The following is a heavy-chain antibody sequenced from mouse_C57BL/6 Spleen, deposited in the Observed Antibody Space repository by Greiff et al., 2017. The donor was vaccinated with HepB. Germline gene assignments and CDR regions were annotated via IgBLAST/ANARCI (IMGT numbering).Heavy chain of an antibody. D-gene: IGHD1-1*01. J-gene: IGHJ1*03. V-gene: IGHV5-6*01. CDR1: GFTFSSYG. CDR3: ARLVRYWYFDV. CDR2: ISSGGSYT. Sequence: EVQLVESGGDLVEPGGSLKLSCAASGFTFSSYGMSWVRQTPDKRLEWVATISSGGSYTYYPDSVKGRFTISRDNAKNTLYLQMSSLKDEDTAMYYGARLVRYWYFDVWGTGTTVTVSS.